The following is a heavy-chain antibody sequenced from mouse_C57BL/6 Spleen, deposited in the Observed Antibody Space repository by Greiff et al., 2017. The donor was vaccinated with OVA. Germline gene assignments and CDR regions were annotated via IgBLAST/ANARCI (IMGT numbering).Heavy chain of an antibody. J-gene: IGHJ4*01. Sequence: VKLMESGPGLVAPSQSLSITCTVSGFSLTSYGVHWVRQPPGKGLAWLVVIWSDGSTTYNSALKSRLSISKDNSKSQVFLKMNSLQTDDTAMYYCARHEKLRDYAMDYWGQGTSVTVSS. CDR3: ARHEKLRDYAMDY. CDR2: IWSDGST. V-gene: IGHV2-6-1*01. CDR1: GFSLTSYG.